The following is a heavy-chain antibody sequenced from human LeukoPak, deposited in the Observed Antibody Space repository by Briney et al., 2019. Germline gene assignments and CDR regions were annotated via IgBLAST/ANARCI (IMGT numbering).Heavy chain of an antibody. CDR2: TGNKANSYTT. V-gene: IGHV3-72*01. D-gene: IGHD1-26*01. CDR3: ARVSGTYFPFFDY. CDR1: GFTFSDHY. Sequence: PGGSLRLSCAASGFTFSDHYMDWVRQAPGKGLEWVGRTGNKANSYTTEYAASVKGRISLSRDDSKNSLYLQMNSLKTGHPAVYYCARVSGTYFPFFDYWGQGTLVTVSS. J-gene: IGHJ4*02.